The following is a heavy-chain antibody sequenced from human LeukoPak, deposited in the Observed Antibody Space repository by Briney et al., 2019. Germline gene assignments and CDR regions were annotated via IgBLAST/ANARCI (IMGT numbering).Heavy chain of an antibody. V-gene: IGHV3-21*01. D-gene: IGHD3-9*01. CDR2: ISSSSSYI. CDR1: GFTFSSYS. CDR3: ARDTYYDILTGYYDY. Sequence: GGSLRLSCAASGFTFSSYSMNWVRQAPGKGLEWVSSISSSSSYIYYADSVKGRFTISRDNAKNSLYLQMNSLRAEDTAVYYCARDTYYDILTGYYDYWGQGTLVTVSS. J-gene: IGHJ4*02.